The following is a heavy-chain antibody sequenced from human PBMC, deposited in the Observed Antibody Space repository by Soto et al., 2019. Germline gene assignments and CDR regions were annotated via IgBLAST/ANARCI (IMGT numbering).Heavy chain of an antibody. CDR1: GFTFDSYS. V-gene: IGHV3-21*01. J-gene: IGHJ4*02. Sequence: GGSLRLSCAASGFTFDSYSMSWVRQAPGEGLEWVSSISSVGTFKYYADSVKGRFTISRDNAYNSLSLQMNSLRAEDTAVYYCATRTACTNGVCHFDYWGQGTLVTVSS. D-gene: IGHD2-8*01. CDR3: ATRTACTNGVCHFDY. CDR2: ISSVGTFK.